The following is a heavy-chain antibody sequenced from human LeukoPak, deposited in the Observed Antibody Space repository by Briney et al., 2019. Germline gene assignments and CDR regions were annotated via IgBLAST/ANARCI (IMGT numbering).Heavy chain of an antibody. Sequence: PSETLSLTCAVSGYSISSGYYWSWVRQPPGKGLEWIGYIYYSGSTNYNPSLKSRVTISVDTSKNQFSLKLSSVTAADTAVYYCASMGKGPYDFWSGYYGFWFDPWGQGTLVTVSS. V-gene: IGHV4-61*01. CDR2: IYYSGST. CDR1: GYSISSGYY. J-gene: IGHJ5*02. D-gene: IGHD3-3*01. CDR3: ASMGKGPYDFWSGYYGFWFDP.